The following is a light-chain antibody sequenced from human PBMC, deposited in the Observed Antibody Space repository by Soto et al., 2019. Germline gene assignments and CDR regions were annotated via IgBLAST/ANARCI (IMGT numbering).Light chain of an antibody. CDR3: QQYYTSPWT. V-gene: IGKV3-20*01. CDR1: QSVSSTY. J-gene: IGKJ1*01. CDR2: GAS. Sequence: EIVLTQSPGTLSLSPGERATLSCRASQSVSSTYLAWFQQKPGQAPRLLMYGASNRATGIPDRFSGSGSGTDFTLTISRLEPEDFAVYYCQQYYTSPWTFGQGTKVEV.